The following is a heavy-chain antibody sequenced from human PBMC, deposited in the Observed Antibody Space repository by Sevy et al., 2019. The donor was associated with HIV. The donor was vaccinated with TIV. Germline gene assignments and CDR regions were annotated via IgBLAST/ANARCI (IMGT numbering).Heavy chain of an antibody. CDR3: ATTKDYYDSSGYPFDY. D-gene: IGHD3-22*01. Sequence: ASVKVSCKVSGYTLTELSMHWLRQAPGKGLEWVGSFDPEDGETVYEHNFQGRVSMTRDTSTDTAYMEVISLKFEDTAVYYCATTKDYYDSSGYPFDYWGQGTLVTVSS. CDR1: GYTLTELS. V-gene: IGHV1-24*01. CDR2: FDPEDGET. J-gene: IGHJ4*02.